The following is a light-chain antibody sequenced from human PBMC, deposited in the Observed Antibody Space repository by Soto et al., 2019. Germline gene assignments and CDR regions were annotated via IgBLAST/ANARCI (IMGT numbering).Light chain of an antibody. CDR3: QQYNSAPDT. V-gene: IGKV1-27*01. CDR1: QGIRNY. CDR2: AAS. Sequence: DIQMTQSPSSLSASVGDRVTITCRASQGIRNYLAWYQQKPGKVPKLLIYAASTLQSGVPSRFICSGSGTDFTLTISSLQPEDVATYYCQQYNSAPDTFGGGTKVEIK. J-gene: IGKJ4*01.